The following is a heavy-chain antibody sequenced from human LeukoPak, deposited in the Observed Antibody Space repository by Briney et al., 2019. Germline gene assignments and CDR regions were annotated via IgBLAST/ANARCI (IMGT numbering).Heavy chain of an antibody. CDR3: ARRGGYSYADFDY. D-gene: IGHD5-18*01. CDR1: GYSFTSYW. V-gene: IGHV5-51*01. J-gene: IGHJ4*02. Sequence: GESLKISCKGSGYSFTSYWIGWVRQMPGKGLEWMGIIYPGDSDTRYSPFFQGQVTISADKSISTAYLQWSSLKASDTARYYCARRGGYSYADFDYWGQGALVTVSS. CDR2: IYPGDSDT.